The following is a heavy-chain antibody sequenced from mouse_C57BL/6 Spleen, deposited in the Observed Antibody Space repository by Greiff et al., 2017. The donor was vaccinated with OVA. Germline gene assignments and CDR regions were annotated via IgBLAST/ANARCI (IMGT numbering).Heavy chain of an antibody. J-gene: IGHJ3*01. CDR2: IDPENGAT. Sequence: VQLQQSGAELVRPGASVKLSCTASGFNIKDDYMHWVKQRPEQGLEWIGWIDPENGATEYASKFQGKATITADTSSNTAYLQLSSLTSEDTAVYYCTTGDYGNPFAYWGQGTLVTVSA. CDR3: TTGDYGNPFAY. CDR1: GFNIKDDY. V-gene: IGHV14-4*01. D-gene: IGHD2-1*01.